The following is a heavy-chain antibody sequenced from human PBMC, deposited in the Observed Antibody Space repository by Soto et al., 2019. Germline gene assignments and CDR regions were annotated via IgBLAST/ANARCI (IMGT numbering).Heavy chain of an antibody. CDR1: GGTFSSYA. V-gene: IGHV1-69*01. CDR2: IIPIFGTA. D-gene: IGHD5-12*01. CDR3: AREEGLRSHYYYYGMDV. Sequence: QVQLVQSGAEVKKPGSSVKVSCKASGGTFSSYAISWVRQAPGQGLEWMGGIIPIFGTANYAQTFQGRVTITEDESTRTAYMELSSLRSEDTAVYYCAREEGLRSHYYYYGMDVWGQGTTVTVSS. J-gene: IGHJ6*02.